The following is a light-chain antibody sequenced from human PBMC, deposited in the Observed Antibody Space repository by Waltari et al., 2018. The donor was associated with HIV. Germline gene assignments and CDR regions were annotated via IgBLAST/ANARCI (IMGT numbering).Light chain of an antibody. CDR1: SNDIGTYNF. CDR3: VSYTEKYTFLL. V-gene: IGLV2-8*01. Sequence: QSALTQPPSASGSPGQSVAISCTGSSNDIGTYNFVSWYQHHPGKAPKLIIYDVTRRPPGIPDRFSGTKSGYTASLTVSDLQAEDEADYYCVSYTEKYTFLLFGGGTKLAV. J-gene: IGLJ2*01. CDR2: DVT.